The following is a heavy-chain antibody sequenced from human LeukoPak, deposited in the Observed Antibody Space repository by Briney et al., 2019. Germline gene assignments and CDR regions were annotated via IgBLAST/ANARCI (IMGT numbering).Heavy chain of an antibody. CDR2: ISGSGGST. Sequence: GGSLRLSCAASGFTFSSYVMSWLRQAPGKGQEWVSGISGSGGSTYYADSVKGRFTISRDNSKNTLYLQMNSLRAEDTAIYYCAKKGIAAADSFDYWGQGTLVTVSS. J-gene: IGHJ4*02. CDR1: GFTFSSYV. V-gene: IGHV3-23*01. CDR3: AKKGIAAADSFDY. D-gene: IGHD6-13*01.